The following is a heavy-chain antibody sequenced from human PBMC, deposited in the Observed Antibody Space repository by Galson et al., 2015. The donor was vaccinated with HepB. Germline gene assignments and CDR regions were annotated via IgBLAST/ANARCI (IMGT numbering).Heavy chain of an antibody. CDR3: AKGMARITMIVVVHETPFDY. J-gene: IGHJ4*02. CDR1: GFTFSSYA. CDR2: ISGSGGST. D-gene: IGHD3-22*01. V-gene: IGHV3-23*01. Sequence: SLRLSCAASGFTFSSYAMSWVRQAPGKGLEWVSAISGSGGSTYYTDSVKGRFTISRDNSKNTLYLQMNSLRAEDTAVYYCAKGMARITMIVVVHETPFDYWGQGTLVTVSS.